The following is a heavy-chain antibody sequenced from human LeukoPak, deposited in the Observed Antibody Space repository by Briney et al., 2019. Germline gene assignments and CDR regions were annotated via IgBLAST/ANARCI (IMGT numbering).Heavy chain of an antibody. V-gene: IGHV3-53*01. J-gene: IGHJ4*02. D-gene: IGHD4-23*01. CDR3: ARLDGGGYFDY. Sequence: GGSLRLSCAASGFIVSSKYMSWVRQAPGRGLERVSVIYSGDSTYYADSVKGRFTISRDNSKNTVYLQMNSLRAEDTAVYYCARLDGGGYFDYWGQGTLVTVSS. CDR1: GFIVSSKY. CDR2: IYSGDST.